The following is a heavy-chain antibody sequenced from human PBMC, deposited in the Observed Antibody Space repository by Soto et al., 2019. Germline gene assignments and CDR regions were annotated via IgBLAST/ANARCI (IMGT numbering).Heavy chain of an antibody. Sequence: QVQLVESGGGVVQPGRSLRLSCAASGFTFSSYGMHWVRQAPGKGLEWVSVIWYDGSDKYYAESVKGRFTISRDNSKNPLYLQMNILRAEDTAVYYCARDRYSSCCYDLDYWGQGTLVTVSS. J-gene: IGHJ4*02. D-gene: IGHD6-19*01. CDR1: GFTFSSYG. CDR3: ARDRYSSCCYDLDY. V-gene: IGHV3-33*01. CDR2: IWYDGSDK.